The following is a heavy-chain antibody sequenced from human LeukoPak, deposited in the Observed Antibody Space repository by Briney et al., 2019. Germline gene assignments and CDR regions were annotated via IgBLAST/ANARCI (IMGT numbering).Heavy chain of an antibody. V-gene: IGHV1-18*01. CDR1: GYTFTSYG. J-gene: IGHJ6*02. Sequence: GASVKVSCKASGYTFTSYGISWVRQAPGQGLEWMGWISAYNGNTNYAQKLQGRVTMTTDTSTSTAYMELRSLRSDDTAVYYCAREHRSRRIYYYYGMDVWGQGTTVTVSS. CDR2: ISAYNGNT. CDR3: AREHRSRRIYYYYGMDV. D-gene: IGHD2-15*01.